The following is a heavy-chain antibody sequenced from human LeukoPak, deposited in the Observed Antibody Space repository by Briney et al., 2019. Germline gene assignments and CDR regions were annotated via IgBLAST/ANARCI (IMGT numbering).Heavy chain of an antibody. CDR2: INPSGGST. D-gene: IGHD4-11*01. CDR1: GYTFTSYY. Sequence: ASVKVSCKASGYTFTSYYMHWVRQAPGQGLEWMGIINPSGGSTSYAQKYKGRVTMTRDMSTSTVYMELSSLRSEDTAVYYCARGGYSNYYMDVWGKGTTVTVSS. J-gene: IGHJ6*03. CDR3: ARGGYSNYYMDV. V-gene: IGHV1-46*01.